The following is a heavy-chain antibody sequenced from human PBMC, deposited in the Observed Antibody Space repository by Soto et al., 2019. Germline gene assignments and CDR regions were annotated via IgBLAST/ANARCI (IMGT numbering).Heavy chain of an antibody. CDR2: IDYSGST. CDR1: GYSISSGGYY. V-gene: IGHV4-31*03. J-gene: IGHJ4*02. CDR3: ARIAKQGARLDF. Sequence: QVQLQESGPGLVKPSQTLSLTCTVSGYSISSGGYYWSWIRQHPGKGLEWIGYIDYSGSTYYNPSLKSRVTRSLDTSKNQSSLTLSSVTAADAAIFYCARIAKQGARLDFWGQGTLVTVSS. D-gene: IGHD1-26*01.